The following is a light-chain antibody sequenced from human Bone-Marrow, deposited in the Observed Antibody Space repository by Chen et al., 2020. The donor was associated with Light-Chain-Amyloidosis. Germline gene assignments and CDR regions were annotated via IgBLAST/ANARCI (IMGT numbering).Light chain of an antibody. CDR1: QTISSNY. J-gene: IGKJ4*01. V-gene: IGKV3-20*01. CDR2: GSS. Sequence: EIVLTQSPGTLSLSPGEGANLSCRASQTISSNYLTWYQQKFGQAPRLLIYGSSSRDTGIPDRFTGSGSGADCTLTIKRLEPEDFAMYYCQQYGTSPLTFGGWTKVEIK. CDR3: QQYGTSPLT.